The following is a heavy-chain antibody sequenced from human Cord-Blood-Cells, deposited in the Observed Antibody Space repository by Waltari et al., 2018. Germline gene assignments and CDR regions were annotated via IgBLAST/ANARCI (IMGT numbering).Heavy chain of an antibody. J-gene: IGHJ2*01. Sequence: QVTLRESGPALVKPTQTLTLTCTFSGFSLSTSGMCVSWIRQPPGKALEWLALIDWDDDKYYSTSLKTRLTISKDTSKNQVVLTMTNMDPVDTATYYCARMKRGTELGIPNWYFDLWGRGTLVTVSS. D-gene: IGHD7-27*01. CDR1: GFSLSTSGMC. CDR2: IDWDDDK. V-gene: IGHV2-70*01. CDR3: ARMKRGTELGIPNWYFDL.